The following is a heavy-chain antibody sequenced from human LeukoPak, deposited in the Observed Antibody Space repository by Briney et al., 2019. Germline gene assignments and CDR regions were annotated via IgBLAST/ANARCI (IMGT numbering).Heavy chain of an antibody. CDR2: ISYDGSNK. CDR1: GFTFSSYA. Sequence: GGSLRLSCAASGFTFSSYAMHWVRQAPGKGLEWVAVISYDGSNKYYADSVKGRFTISRDNSKNTLYLQMNSLRAEDTAVYYCAKFDSSGEFDYWGQGTLVTVSS. V-gene: IGHV3-30-3*01. D-gene: IGHD6-19*01. CDR3: AKFDSSGEFDY. J-gene: IGHJ4*02.